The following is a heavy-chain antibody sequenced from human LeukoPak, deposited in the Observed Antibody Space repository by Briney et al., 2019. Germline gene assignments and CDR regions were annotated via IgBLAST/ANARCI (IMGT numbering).Heavy chain of an antibody. J-gene: IGHJ6*02. CDR2: IKQDGSEK. CDR3: ARESCSSTSCYNEGPPSYYYYGMDV. CDR1: GFTFSSYW. V-gene: IGHV3-7*01. Sequence: PGGSLRLSCAASGFTFSSYWMSWVRQAPGKGLEWVANIKQDGSEKYYVDSVKDRFTISRDNAKNSLYLQMNSLRAEDTAVYYCARESCSSTSCYNEGPPSYYYYGMDVWGQGTTVTVSS. D-gene: IGHD2-2*02.